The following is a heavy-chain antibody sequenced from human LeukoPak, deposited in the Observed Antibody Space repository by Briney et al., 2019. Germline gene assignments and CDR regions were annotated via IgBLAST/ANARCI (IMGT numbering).Heavy chain of an antibody. Sequence: SVKVYCRASGGTFSSYAISWVRQAPGQGLEWMGGIIPIFGTANYAQKFQGRVTITADKSTSTAYMELSSLRSEDTAVYYCARSSIIAAAGPYYFDYWGQGTLVTVSS. CDR1: GGTFSSYA. J-gene: IGHJ4*02. V-gene: IGHV1-69*06. D-gene: IGHD6-13*01. CDR2: IIPIFGTA. CDR3: ARSSIIAAAGPYYFDY.